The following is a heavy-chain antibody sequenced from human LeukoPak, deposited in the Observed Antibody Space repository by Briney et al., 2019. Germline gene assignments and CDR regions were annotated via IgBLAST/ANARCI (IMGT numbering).Heavy chain of an antibody. J-gene: IGHJ4*02. CDR1: GFTFSNYW. CDR2: IKQSGSEE. Sequence: GGSLRLSCAASGFTFSNYWMTWVRQPPGKGLEWVASIKQSGSEENYVDSVKGRFTISRDNAKKLLFLQMNSLRAEDTAVYFCYGASNLFDYWGQGTLVTVSS. CDR3: YGASNLFDY. D-gene: IGHD3-10*01. V-gene: IGHV3-7*01.